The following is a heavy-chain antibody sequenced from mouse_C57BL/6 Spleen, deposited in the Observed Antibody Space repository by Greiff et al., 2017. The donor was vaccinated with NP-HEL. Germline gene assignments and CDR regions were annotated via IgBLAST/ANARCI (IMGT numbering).Heavy chain of an antibody. CDR2: IHPNSGST. CDR1: GYTFTSYW. V-gene: IGHV1-64*01. CDR3: ACCDRRASWCAY. D-gene: IGHD3-1*01. J-gene: IGHJ3*01. Sequence: QVHVKQPGAELVKPGASVKLSCKASGYTFTSYWMHWVKQRPGQGLEWIGMIHPNSGSTNYTEKFKGKATLTVDKSSSTAYMQLSSLTSEDSAVYYGACCDRRASWCAYWGQGTLVTVSA.